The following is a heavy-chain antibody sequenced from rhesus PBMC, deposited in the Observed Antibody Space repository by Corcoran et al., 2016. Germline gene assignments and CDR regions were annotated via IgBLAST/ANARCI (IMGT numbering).Heavy chain of an antibody. Sequence: QVQLQESGPGLVKPSEPLPLTCAVSGASLSRPSWSLTRQPPGPGLGGVGFIYVGSCSTSYNPALKSRVTISKDTSKNQFSLKLSSVTAADTAVYYCARVDYYDSGYYTGYYYGLDSWGQGVVVTVSS. CDR1: GASLSRPS. D-gene: IGHD3-28*01. V-gene: IGHV4-147*01. J-gene: IGHJ6*01. CDR2: IYVGSCST. CDR3: ARVDYYDSGYYTGYYYGLDS.